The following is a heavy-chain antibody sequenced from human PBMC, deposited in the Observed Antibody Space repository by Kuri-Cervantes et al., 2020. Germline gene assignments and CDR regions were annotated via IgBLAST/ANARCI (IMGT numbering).Heavy chain of an antibody. J-gene: IGHJ6*03. Sequence: GESLKISCAASGFTFSSHGMHWVRQAPGKGLEWVAVIWYDGSNKYYADSVKGRFTISRDNSKNTLFLQMNSLRAEDTAVYYCVRARGGPSYYLGVWGKGTTVTVSS. V-gene: IGHV3-33*01. CDR2: IWYDGSNK. CDR3: VRARGGPSYYLGV. D-gene: IGHD3-16*01. CDR1: GFTFSSHG.